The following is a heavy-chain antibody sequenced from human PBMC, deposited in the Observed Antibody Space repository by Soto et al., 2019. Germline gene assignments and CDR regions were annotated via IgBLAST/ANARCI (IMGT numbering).Heavy chain of an antibody. CDR2: IYQTGST. CDR1: GDPVSSGSYY. CDR3: AAKLGTTHYFDF. V-gene: IGHV4-31*03. J-gene: IGHJ4*02. D-gene: IGHD7-27*01. Sequence: SETLSLTCSVSGDPVSSGSYYWTWVRQHPVKGLEWIGYIYQTGSTYYNPSLQSRLIIFIDTSKNQFSLHLFSVTSADTAVYFCAAKLGTTHYFDFWGQGSLVTVSS.